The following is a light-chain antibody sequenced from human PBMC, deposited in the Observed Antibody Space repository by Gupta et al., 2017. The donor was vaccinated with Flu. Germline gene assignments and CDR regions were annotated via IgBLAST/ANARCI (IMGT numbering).Light chain of an antibody. V-gene: IGLV1-44*01. CDR1: SSNIGSNT. CDR2: SNN. CDR3: AAWDDSLNGSNWV. Sequence: QSSLTQPPSATGTPAQRVTISWSGSSSNIGSNTVNSYQQLPGTAPKLLIYSNNQRPSGVPDRFSGSKSGTSASLAISGLQSEDEADYYCAAWDDSLNGSNWVFGGGTKLTVL. J-gene: IGLJ3*02.